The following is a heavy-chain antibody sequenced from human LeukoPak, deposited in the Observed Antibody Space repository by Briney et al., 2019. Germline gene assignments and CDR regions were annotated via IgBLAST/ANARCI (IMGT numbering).Heavy chain of an antibody. CDR1: GFTFTTYW. V-gene: IGHV3-7*01. Sequence: GESLRLSCAASGFTFTTYWMSWVRQAPGKGLEWVAYIKPDGSDKYYVDSVKGRFAMSRDNAKNSVYLQMNSLRVEDTAVYYCARDWRDGYNQGIDYWGQGTLVTVSS. CDR2: IKPDGSDK. CDR3: ARDWRDGYNQGIDY. D-gene: IGHD5-24*01. J-gene: IGHJ4*02.